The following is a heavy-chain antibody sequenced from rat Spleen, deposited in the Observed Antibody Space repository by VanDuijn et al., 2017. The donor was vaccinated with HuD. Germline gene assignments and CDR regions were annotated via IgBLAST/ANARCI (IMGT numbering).Heavy chain of an antibody. CDR3: TRDLGY. Sequence: EVQLVESGGGLVQPGRSLKLSCAASGFTFRNYYMAWVRQAPTKGLEWVASITNGGGTTYYRDSVKGRFTISRDNTKSTLYLQMVSLRSEDTATYYCTRDLGYWGQGVMVTVSS. J-gene: IGHJ2*01. V-gene: IGHV5-27*01. CDR1: GFTFRNYY. CDR2: ITNGGGTT.